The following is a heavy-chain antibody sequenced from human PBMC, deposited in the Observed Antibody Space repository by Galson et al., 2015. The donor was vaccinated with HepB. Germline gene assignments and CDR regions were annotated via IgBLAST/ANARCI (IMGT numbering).Heavy chain of an antibody. CDR1: GFTFSGSA. D-gene: IGHD3-22*01. V-gene: IGHV3-73*01. CDR2: IRSKANSYAT. J-gene: IGHJ4*02. Sequence: SLRLSCAASGFTFSGSAMHWVRQASGKGLEWVGRIRSKANSYATAYAASVKGRFTISRDDSKNTAYLQMNSLKTEDTAVYYCTRRAPMYSSGYYPPFDYWGQGTLVTVSS. CDR3: TRRAPMYSSGYYPPFDY.